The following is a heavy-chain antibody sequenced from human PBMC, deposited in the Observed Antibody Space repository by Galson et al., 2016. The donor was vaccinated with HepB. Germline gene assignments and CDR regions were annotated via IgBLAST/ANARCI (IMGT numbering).Heavy chain of an antibody. J-gene: IGHJ4*02. D-gene: IGHD2-15*01. CDR2: INPSGGST. V-gene: IGHV1-46*01. CDR3: AIKSGGGDCSGGSCPEDY. Sequence: SVKVSCKASGYTFTNYYMHWVRQAPGQGLEWMGIINPSGGSTTYAQKFKGRVTMARDTSTSTVYLELSNLGSAATAVYYGAIKSGGGDCSGGSCPEDYWGQGTLVTVSS. CDR1: GYTFTNYY.